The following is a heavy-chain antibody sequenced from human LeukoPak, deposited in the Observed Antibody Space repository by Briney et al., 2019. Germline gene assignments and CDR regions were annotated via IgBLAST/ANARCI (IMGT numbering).Heavy chain of an antibody. V-gene: IGHV3-9*03. CDR3: AKDIGGGYDPRQRAFDI. CDR1: GFTFDDYA. CDR2: ISWNSGSI. D-gene: IGHD5-12*01. J-gene: IGHJ3*02. Sequence: PGGSLRLSCAASGFTFDDYAMHWVRQAPGKGLEWVSGISWNSGSIGYADSVKGRFTISRDNAKNSLYLQMNSLRAEDMALYYCAKDIGGGYDPRQRAFDIWGQGTMVTVSS.